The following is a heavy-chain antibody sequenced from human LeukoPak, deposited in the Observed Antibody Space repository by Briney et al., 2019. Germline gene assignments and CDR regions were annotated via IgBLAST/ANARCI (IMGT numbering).Heavy chain of an antibody. V-gene: IGHV4-34*01. Sequence: PSETLSLTCAVYGGSFSGYYWSWIRQPPGGGLEWIGEINHSGSTNYNPSLKSRVTISVDTSKNQFSLKLSSVTAADTAVYYCARRGSGSYFYWGQGTLVTVSS. J-gene: IGHJ4*02. CDR2: INHSGST. D-gene: IGHD3-10*01. CDR3: ARRGSGSYFY. CDR1: GGSFSGYY.